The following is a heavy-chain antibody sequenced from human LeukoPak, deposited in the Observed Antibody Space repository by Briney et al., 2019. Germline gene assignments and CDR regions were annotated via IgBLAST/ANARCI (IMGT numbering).Heavy chain of an antibody. CDR3: ARLSLTGPYYYYYMDV. CDR1: GGSFSGYY. J-gene: IGHJ6*03. V-gene: IGHV4-34*01. CDR2: INHTGST. Sequence: PSETLSLTCAVYGGSFSGYYWNWIRQPPGKGLEWIGEINHTGSTNYNPSLKSRVTISLDTSKNQFSLRLTSVAAADTAVYYCARLSLTGPYYYYYMDVWGKGTTVTISS. D-gene: IGHD3-9*01.